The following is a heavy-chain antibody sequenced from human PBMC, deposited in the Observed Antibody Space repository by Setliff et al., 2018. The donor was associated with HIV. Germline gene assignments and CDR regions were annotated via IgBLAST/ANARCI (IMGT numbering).Heavy chain of an antibody. D-gene: IGHD3-22*01. CDR3: ARGTYDSDY. CDR2: ISGFNGNT. CDR1: GYTFTGYY. V-gene: IGHV1-2*02. Sequence: VASVKVSCKASGYTFTGYYMHWVRQAPGQGLEWMGWISGFNGNTKYGQNFQGRVTMTRDTSISTAYMELSSLRSEDTAVYYCARGTYDSDYWGQGTLVTVSS. J-gene: IGHJ4*02.